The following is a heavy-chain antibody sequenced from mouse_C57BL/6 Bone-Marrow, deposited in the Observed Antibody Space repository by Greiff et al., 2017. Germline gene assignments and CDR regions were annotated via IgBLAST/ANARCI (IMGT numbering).Heavy chain of an antibody. CDR2: IDPSDSYT. V-gene: IGHV1-69*01. CDR3: ARVYYGCFDY. CDR1: GYTFTSYW. D-gene: IGHD2-2*01. J-gene: IGHJ2*01. Sequence: QVQLQQPGAELVMPGASVKLSCKASGYTFTSYWMHWVKQRPGQGLEWIGEIDPSDSYTNYNQKFKGKSTLTVDKSSSTAYMQLSSLTSEDSAVYYCARVYYGCFDYWGQGTTLTVSS.